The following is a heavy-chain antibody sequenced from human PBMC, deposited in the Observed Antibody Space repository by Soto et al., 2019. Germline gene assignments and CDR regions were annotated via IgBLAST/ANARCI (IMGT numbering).Heavy chain of an antibody. V-gene: IGHV3-15*01. Sequence: GGSLRLSCAASGFTFSNAWMSWVRQAPGKGLEWVGRIKSKTDGGTTDYAAPVKGRFTISRDDSKNTLYLQMNSLKTEDTAVYYCTTDPPVLRFLEWFDYWGQGTLVTVSS. J-gene: IGHJ4*02. D-gene: IGHD3-3*01. CDR3: TTDPPVLRFLEWFDY. CDR1: GFTFSNAW. CDR2: IKSKTDGGTT.